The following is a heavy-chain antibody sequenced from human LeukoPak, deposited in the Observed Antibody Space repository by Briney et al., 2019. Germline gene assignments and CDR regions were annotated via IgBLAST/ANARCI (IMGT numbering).Heavy chain of an antibody. V-gene: IGHV1-69*04. J-gene: IGHJ5*02. CDR2: ITPNLGIA. CDR3: ALLGYCTNGVCGSDWFDP. Sequence: SVKVSCKASGGTFSSCAIRWVRQAPGKGLEWVGGITPNLGIANYGQKFQGRDTITADKSTSTAYMELSSLRSEDTAVYYCALLGYCTNGVCGSDWFDPWGQGTLVTVSS. CDR1: GGTFSSCA. D-gene: IGHD2-8*01.